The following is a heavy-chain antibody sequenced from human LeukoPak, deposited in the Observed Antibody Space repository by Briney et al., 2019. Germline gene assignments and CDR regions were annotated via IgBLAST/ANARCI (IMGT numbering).Heavy chain of an antibody. CDR1: GXSISGYY. Sequence: SETLSLTCSVSGXSISGYYWNWIRQPPGKGLEWIGRIYSSGNTNYNPSLKSRVTMSVDTSKNQFFLKLFSVTAADTAVYYCARDLGGYNYGYSFDFWGQGTLVTVSS. CDR2: IYSSGNT. D-gene: IGHD5-18*01. J-gene: IGHJ4*02. V-gene: IGHV4-4*07. CDR3: ARDLGGYNYGYSFDF.